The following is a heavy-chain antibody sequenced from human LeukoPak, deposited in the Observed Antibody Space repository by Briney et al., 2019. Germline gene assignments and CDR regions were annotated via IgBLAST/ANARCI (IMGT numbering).Heavy chain of an antibody. CDR2: ISWNGGRI. J-gene: IGHJ4*02. CDR1: GFTFDDHA. D-gene: IGHD3-22*01. Sequence: PGRSLRLSCAASGFTFDDHAMHWVRQAPGKGLEWVSGISWNGGRIRYADSVKGRLTISRDNAKNSLYLQMNSLRAEDTASYYCARDHYYDSSGYHYFDYWGQGTLVTVSS. V-gene: IGHV3-9*01. CDR3: ARDHYYDSSGYHYFDY.